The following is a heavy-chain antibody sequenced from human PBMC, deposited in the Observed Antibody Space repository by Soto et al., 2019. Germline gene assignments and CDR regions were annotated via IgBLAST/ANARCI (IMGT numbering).Heavy chain of an antibody. D-gene: IGHD2-2*01. CDR3: ARDSSTSSQFDS. CDR2: ISSSSSYT. V-gene: IGHV3-11*06. Sequence: GGSLRLSCAASGFTFSDYYMSWIRQAPGKGLEWVSYISSSSSYTNYADSVKGRFTISRDNAKNSLFLQMNSLRVEDTAVCYCARDSSTSSQFDSWGQGTLVTVSS. J-gene: IGHJ4*02. CDR1: GFTFSDYY.